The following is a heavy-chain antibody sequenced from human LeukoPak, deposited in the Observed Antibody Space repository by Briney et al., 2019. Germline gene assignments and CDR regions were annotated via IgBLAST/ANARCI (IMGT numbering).Heavy chain of an antibody. V-gene: IGHV3-48*01. D-gene: IGHD3-22*01. Sequence: PGGSLRLSCAASGFTFSSYSMNWVRQAPGKGLEWVSYISSTGSIIYCADSVKGRFTISRDNAKKSLYLQMNRMRAEDTAVYYCARDDSSGYFFDQWGQGTLVTVSS. CDR3: ARDDSSGYFFDQ. CDR2: ISSTGSII. CDR1: GFTFSSYS. J-gene: IGHJ4*02.